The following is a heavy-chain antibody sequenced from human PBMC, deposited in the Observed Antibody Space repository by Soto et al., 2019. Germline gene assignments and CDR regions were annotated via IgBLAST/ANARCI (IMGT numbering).Heavy chain of an antibody. CDR1: GGTFSSYA. CDR3: ASYDFWIGSPVYSYYGMDV. J-gene: IGHJ6*01. Sequence: QVQLVQSGAEVKKPGSSVKVSCKASGGTFSSYAISWVRQAPGQGLEWMGGIIPIFGTANYAQKFQGRVTITADAATSTAYMELSSLSSVATAVYYCASYDFWIGSPVYSYYGMDVWGQGTTVTVSS. V-gene: IGHV1-69*01. CDR2: IIPIFGTA. D-gene: IGHD3-3*01.